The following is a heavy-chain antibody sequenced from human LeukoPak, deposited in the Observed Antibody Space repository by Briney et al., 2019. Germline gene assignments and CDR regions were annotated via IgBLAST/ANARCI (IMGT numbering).Heavy chain of an antibody. CDR1: GFTFGSFW. V-gene: IGHV3-7*01. D-gene: IGHD4-23*01. CDR2: IKQDGSEK. CDR3: AREGVGVRWGISRNYEGSDY. J-gene: IGHJ4*02. Sequence: GGSLRLSCAASGFTFGSFWMSWVRQAPGEGLEWVANIKQDGSEKYYVDSVNGRFTISRDNAKNSLYLQMNSLRAEDTAVYYCAREGVGVRWGISRNYEGSDYWGQGTLVTVSS.